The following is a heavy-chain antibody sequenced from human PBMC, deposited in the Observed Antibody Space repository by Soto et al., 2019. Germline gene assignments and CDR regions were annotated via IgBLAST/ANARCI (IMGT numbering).Heavy chain of an antibody. Sequence: QVQLVQSGAEVKKPGSSVKVSCKASGDTFSSYAISWVRQAPGQGLEWMGGIIPIFGTANYAQKLQGRVTITADESTRKAYMEMSSLRSEDTAVYYCARREGVERRDCSSTSCYAYYYYGMDGWGQGTTVTVSS. CDR1: GDTFSSYA. J-gene: IGHJ6*02. V-gene: IGHV1-69*01. CDR3: ARREGVERRDCSSTSCYAYYYYGMDG. CDR2: IIPIFGTA. D-gene: IGHD2-2*01.